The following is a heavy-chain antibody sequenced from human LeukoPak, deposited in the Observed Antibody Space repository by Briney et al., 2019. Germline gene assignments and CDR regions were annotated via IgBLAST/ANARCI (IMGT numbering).Heavy chain of an antibody. CDR1: GFTFDDYA. V-gene: IGHV3-9*01. Sequence: HTGRSLRLSCAASGFTFDDYAMHWVRQAPGKGLEWVSGISWNSGSIGYADSVKGRFTISRDNAKNSLYLQMNSLRAEDTALYYCAKGAAAAACLFDYWGQGTLVTVSS. CDR3: AKGAAAAACLFDY. CDR2: ISWNSGSI. J-gene: IGHJ4*02. D-gene: IGHD6-13*01.